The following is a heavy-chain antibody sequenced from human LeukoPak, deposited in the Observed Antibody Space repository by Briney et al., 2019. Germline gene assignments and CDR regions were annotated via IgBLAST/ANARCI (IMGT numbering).Heavy chain of an antibody. Sequence: SETLSLTCTVSGGSISSYYWSWIRQPAGKGLEWIGRIYGSGGTNYNSSLKSRVTISVDTSKNQFSLKLSSVTAADTAVYYCARVTLAYCGGDCYARVFDYWGQGTLVTVSS. D-gene: IGHD2-21*02. CDR3: ARVTLAYCGGDCYARVFDY. CDR2: IYGSGGT. J-gene: IGHJ4*02. CDR1: GGSISSYY. V-gene: IGHV4-4*07.